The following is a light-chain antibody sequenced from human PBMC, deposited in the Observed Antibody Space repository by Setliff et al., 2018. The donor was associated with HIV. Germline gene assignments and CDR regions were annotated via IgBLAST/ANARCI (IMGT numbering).Light chain of an antibody. CDR3: CSYTSSLTYV. Sequence: ALTQPASVSGSPGQSITISCSGTSSDVGSYNFVSWYQQHPGKAPQLIIYDVSQRPSGVSSRFSGSKSGNTASLTISGLQAEDQADYYCCSYTSSLTYVFGTGTKVTVL. CDR2: DVS. V-gene: IGLV2-14*03. J-gene: IGLJ1*01. CDR1: SSDVGSYNF.